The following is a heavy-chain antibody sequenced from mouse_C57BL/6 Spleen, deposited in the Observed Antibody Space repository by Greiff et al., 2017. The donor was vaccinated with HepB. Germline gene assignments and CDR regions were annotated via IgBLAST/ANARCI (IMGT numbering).Heavy chain of an antibody. J-gene: IGHJ4*01. Sequence: QVHVKQSGAELVRPGTSVKVSCKASGYAFTNYLIEWVKQRPGQGLEWIGVINPGSGGTNYNEKFKGKATLTADKSSSTAYMQLSSLTSEDSAVYFCARGDYLGYAMDYWGQGTSVTVSS. CDR3: ARGDYLGYAMDY. D-gene: IGHD1-1*01. CDR2: INPGSGGT. CDR1: GYAFTNYL. V-gene: IGHV1-54*01.